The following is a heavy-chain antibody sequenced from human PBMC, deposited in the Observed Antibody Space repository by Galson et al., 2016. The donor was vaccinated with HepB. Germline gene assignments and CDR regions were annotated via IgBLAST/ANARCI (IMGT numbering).Heavy chain of an antibody. J-gene: IGHJ4*02. V-gene: IGHV1-69*13. CDR1: GGTFNNYV. Sequence: VKVSCQASGGTFNNYVISWVRQAPGQGLEWMGAIIPIFATPNYAQKFQGRVTITADESTSTAYMELSSLKPEDTAVYYCARDDVFHSYYIRLYYYPFDYWGQGTLVTVSS. CDR2: IIPIFATP. D-gene: IGHD3-22*01. CDR3: ARDDVFHSYYIRLYYYPFDY.